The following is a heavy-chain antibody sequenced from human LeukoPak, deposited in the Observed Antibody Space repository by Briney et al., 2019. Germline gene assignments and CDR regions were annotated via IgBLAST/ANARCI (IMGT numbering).Heavy chain of an antibody. CDR2: VGGDDTN. D-gene: IGHD2-8*01. V-gene: IGHV3-23*01. CDR1: GFTFSSYA. J-gene: IGHJ3*02. CDR3: AKDSWSRNGIYDAFDI. Sequence: GGSLRLSCAASGFTFSSYAMSWVRQAPGKGLEWVSVVGGDDTNYYIDSAKGRFTISRDNSKNTLSLQMNNLRPEDTAVYYCAKDSWSRNGIYDAFDIWGQGTMVTVSS.